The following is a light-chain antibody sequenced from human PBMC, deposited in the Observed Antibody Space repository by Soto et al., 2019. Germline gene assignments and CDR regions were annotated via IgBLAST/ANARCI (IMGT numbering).Light chain of an antibody. CDR1: SSDISAYNS. J-gene: IGLJ2*01. CDR2: EVD. CDR3: TSYATGDTFP. Sequence: QSALTQPPSASGSPGQSVTISCTGASSDISAYNSVSWYQQHPGKAPKLLIYEVDKRPSGVPDRFSGSKSGNTASLTVSGLQAEDEADYYCTSYATGDTFPFGGGTKLTVL. V-gene: IGLV2-8*01.